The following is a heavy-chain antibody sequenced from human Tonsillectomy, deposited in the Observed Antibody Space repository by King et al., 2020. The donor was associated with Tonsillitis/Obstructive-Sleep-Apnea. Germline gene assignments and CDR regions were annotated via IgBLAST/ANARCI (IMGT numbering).Heavy chain of an antibody. V-gene: IGHV1-69*01. CDR3: ARDVVPVGSSPRCYLDWFAP. Sequence: QLVQSGAEVKKPGSSVKVSCKASGGTFSSYAISWVRQAPGQGLEWMGGIIPIFGTANYAQKFQGRVTITADESTSTAYMELSSLRSEDTAVYYCARDVVPVGSSPRCYLDWFAPGGRGTLAT. CDR1: GGTFSSYA. D-gene: IGHD2-2*01. J-gene: IGHJ5*02. CDR2: IIPIFGTA.